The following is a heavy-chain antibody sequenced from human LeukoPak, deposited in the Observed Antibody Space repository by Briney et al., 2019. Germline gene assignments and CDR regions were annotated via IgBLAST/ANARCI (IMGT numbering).Heavy chain of an antibody. D-gene: IGHD1-20*01. J-gene: IGHJ5*02. V-gene: IGHV3-11*04. CDR1: GFIFSVYY. CDR2: MRSSGSNI. Sequence: PGGSLRLSCAASGFIFSVYYMSWIRQAPGKGLGWVSYMRSSGSNIYYRDSVKGRFTISRDNAKNSLYLQMNSLRAEDTAVYYCARVGVTGLDPWGQGTLVTVSS. CDR3: ARVGVTGLDP.